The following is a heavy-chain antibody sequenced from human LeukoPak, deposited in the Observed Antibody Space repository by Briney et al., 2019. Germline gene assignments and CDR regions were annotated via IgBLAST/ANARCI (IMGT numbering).Heavy chain of an antibody. D-gene: IGHD3-9*01. CDR3: AKWGDYDILTGYYVPDY. CDR1: GLTFTNYA. CDR2: ITGSDGSS. V-gene: IGHV3-23*01. J-gene: IGHJ4*02. Sequence: GTSLTLSCVVSGLTFTNYAMSWVRQAPGKGLEWVSAITGSDGSSYYADSVKGRFTISRDNSKNTLYLQVNSLRAEDTAVYYCAKWGDYDILTGYYVPDYWGQGTLVTVSS.